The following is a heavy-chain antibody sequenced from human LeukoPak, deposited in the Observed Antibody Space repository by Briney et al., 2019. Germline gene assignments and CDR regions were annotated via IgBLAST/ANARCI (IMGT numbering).Heavy chain of an antibody. J-gene: IGHJ4*02. Sequence: SETLSLTCAVYGGSFSGYYWSWIRQPPGKGLEWIGEINHSGSTNYNPSLKSRVTISVDTSKNQFSLKLSSVTAADTAVYYCARPSGYSYGYFFYWGQGTLAAVSS. CDR2: INHSGST. D-gene: IGHD5-18*01. CDR1: GGSFSGYY. V-gene: IGHV4-34*01. CDR3: ARPSGYSYGYFFY.